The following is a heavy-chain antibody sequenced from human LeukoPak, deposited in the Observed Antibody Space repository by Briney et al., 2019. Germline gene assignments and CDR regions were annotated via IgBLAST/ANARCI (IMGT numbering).Heavy chain of an antibody. J-gene: IGHJ4*02. CDR1: GASFGAYY. D-gene: IGHD4-17*01. V-gene: IGHV4-4*09. CDR3: ARRRGGYGEGEFNY. CDR2: IQTSGTT. Sequence: PSETLSLTCTVSGASFGAYYCAWIRQPPGKGLEWRGDIQTSGTTTYNPSPKSRVSMSVDTSNNPFSLRLSSGTAADTAVYYCARRRGGYGEGEFNYWGQGTLVTVSS.